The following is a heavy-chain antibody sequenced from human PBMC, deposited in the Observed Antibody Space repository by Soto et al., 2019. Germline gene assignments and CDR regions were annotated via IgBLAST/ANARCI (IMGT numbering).Heavy chain of an antibody. V-gene: IGHV4-61*01. J-gene: IGHJ4*02. D-gene: IGHD6-6*01. CDR3: ASLYTYSTSSIDY. Sequence: QVRLQESGPGLVKPSETLSLTCTVSGGSVSSSTFYWSWIRQPPGKGLEWIGYMYYTGSTNYNPSLTSRVXXSXDXXIDQFSQKLSSVTAADTAVYYCASLYTYSTSSIDYWGQGTLVTVSS. CDR2: MYYTGST. CDR1: GGSVSSSTFY.